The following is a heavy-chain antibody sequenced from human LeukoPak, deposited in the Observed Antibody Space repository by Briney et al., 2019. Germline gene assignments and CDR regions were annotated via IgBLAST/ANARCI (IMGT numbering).Heavy chain of an antibody. CDR3: ARDHESVAGPTVDDYYYYYMDV. J-gene: IGHJ6*03. CDR2: INPSGGST. CDR1: GYTFTNYY. V-gene: IGHV1-46*01. D-gene: IGHD1-1*01. Sequence: ASAKVSCKASGYTFTNYYIHWVRQAPGQGLEWMGIINPSGGSTSYAQKFQDRVTMTRDTSTNTFYMELSSLTSEDTAVYYCARDHESVAGPTVDDYYYYYMDVWGKGTTVTVSS.